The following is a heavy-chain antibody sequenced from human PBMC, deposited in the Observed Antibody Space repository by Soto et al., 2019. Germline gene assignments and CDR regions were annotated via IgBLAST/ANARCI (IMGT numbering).Heavy chain of an antibody. V-gene: IGHV3-23*01. J-gene: IGHJ4*02. Sequence: EVQLLESGGALVPPGGSLRLSCAASGFPFHNYATNWVRQAPGKGLEGASTITGGGGSTYYADAVKGRFTIARDNSENTLFLQMNSLRAEDTAVYHCGKRYSGRAGQWLDSFDYWVEGTMVMVSS. D-gene: IGHD6-19*01. CDR1: GFPFHNYA. CDR3: GKRYSGRAGQWLDSFDY. CDR2: ITGGGGST.